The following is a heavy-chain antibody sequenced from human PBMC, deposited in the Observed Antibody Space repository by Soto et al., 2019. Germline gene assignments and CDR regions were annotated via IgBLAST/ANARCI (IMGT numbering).Heavy chain of an antibody. V-gene: IGHV3-23*01. CDR2: ISNSGGST. D-gene: IGHD2-8*01. Sequence: PXVSLRLSCAACAFRFSNYAMTWVRQSPGKGLEWVSTISNSGGSTYYADSVKGRFTISRDNSENTLYLQMNSLRAEDTAVYYCAKTTNGYPYYFDYCGQRALVTVSS. CDR1: AFRFSNYA. CDR3: AKTTNGYPYYFDY. J-gene: IGHJ4*02.